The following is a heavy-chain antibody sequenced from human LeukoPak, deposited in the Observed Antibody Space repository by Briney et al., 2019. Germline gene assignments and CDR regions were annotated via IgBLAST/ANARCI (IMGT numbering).Heavy chain of an antibody. CDR3: ARQWSITIFGVVKPTGWFDP. CDR2: IYYSGST. D-gene: IGHD3-3*01. V-gene: IGHV4-39*01. Sequence: SETLSLTCTVSGGSISSSSYYWGWIRQPPGKGLEWIGSIYYSGSTYYNPSLKSRVTISVDTSKSQFSLKLSSVTAADTAVYYCARQWSITIFGVVKPTGWFDPWGQGTLVTVSS. J-gene: IGHJ5*02. CDR1: GGSISSSSYY.